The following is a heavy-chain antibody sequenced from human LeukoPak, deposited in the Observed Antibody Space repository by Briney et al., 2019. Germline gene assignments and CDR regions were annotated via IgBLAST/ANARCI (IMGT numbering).Heavy chain of an antibody. V-gene: IGHV1-69*13. J-gene: IGHJ5*02. CDR2: VIPIFGTA. D-gene: IGHD6-6*01. CDR1: GGTFSSYA. CDR3: ARDYSSSNWFDP. Sequence: SVKVSCKASGGTFSSYAISWVRQAPGQGLEWMGGVIPIFGTANYAPKLQGRVTITADESTSTAYMELSSLRSEDTAVYYCARDYSSSNWFDPWGQGTLVTVSS.